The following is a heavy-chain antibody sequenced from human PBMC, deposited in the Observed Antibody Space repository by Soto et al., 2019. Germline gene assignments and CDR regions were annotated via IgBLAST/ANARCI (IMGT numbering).Heavy chain of an antibody. V-gene: IGHV5-51*01. CDR1: GYSFTSYW. Sequence: GEFLKISCKGSGYSFTSYWIGWVRQMPGKGLEWTGIIYPGDSDTRYSPSFQGQATISAAKSISTAYLQWSSLKASDTAMYYCARPHSSNYYDSSGYYYPPGYWGQGTLVTVSS. CDR3: ARPHSSNYYDSSGYYYPPGY. J-gene: IGHJ4*02. D-gene: IGHD3-22*01. CDR2: IYPGDSDT.